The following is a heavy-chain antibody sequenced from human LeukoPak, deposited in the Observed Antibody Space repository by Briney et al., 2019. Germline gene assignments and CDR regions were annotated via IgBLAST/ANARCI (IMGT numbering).Heavy chain of an antibody. CDR1: GFTFSTYG. D-gene: IGHD1-26*01. Sequence: GGSLRLSCAASGFTFSTYGMIWVRQAPGKGPEWVSSISSISTYTHYADAVKGRFTISRDNTKNSLYLQMNSLRVEDTAVYYCARDRVGATTNFDYWGQGTLVTVSS. CDR2: ISSISTYT. V-gene: IGHV3-21*01. J-gene: IGHJ4*02. CDR3: ARDRVGATTNFDY.